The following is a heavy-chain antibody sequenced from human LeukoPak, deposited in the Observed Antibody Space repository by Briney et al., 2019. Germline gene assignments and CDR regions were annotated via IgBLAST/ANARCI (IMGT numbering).Heavy chain of an antibody. CDR3: TAQGGWYIDY. Sequence: PSGTLSLTCGVSGGSISSSIRWGWVRQPPGKGLEWIGEIHHEGSTKYSPSLKSRVTISVDKSKNQFSLKLNSMTAADTAVYYCTAQGGWYIDYWGQGTLVTVSS. D-gene: IGHD6-19*01. V-gene: IGHV4-4*02. J-gene: IGHJ4*02. CDR2: IHHEGST. CDR1: GGSISSSIR.